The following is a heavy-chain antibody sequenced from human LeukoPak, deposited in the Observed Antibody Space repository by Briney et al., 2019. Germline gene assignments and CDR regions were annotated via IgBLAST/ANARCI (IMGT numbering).Heavy chain of an antibody. J-gene: IGHJ3*02. Sequence: PSETLSLTCTVSGGSISSGSYYWSWIRQPAGKGLEWIGRIYTSGSTNYNPSLKSRVTISVDTSKNQFSLKLSSVTAADTAVYYCARVPAAGIYEAFDIWGQGTMVTVSS. V-gene: IGHV4-61*02. D-gene: IGHD6-13*01. CDR2: IYTSGST. CDR3: ARVPAAGIYEAFDI. CDR1: GGSISSGSYY.